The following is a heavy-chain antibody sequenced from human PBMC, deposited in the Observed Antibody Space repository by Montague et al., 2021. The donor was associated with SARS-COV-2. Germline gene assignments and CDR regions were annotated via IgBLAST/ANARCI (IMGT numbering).Heavy chain of an antibody. Sequence: SETLSLTCTVSGDSINTYYWNWIRQHPGKGLEWLGSIFYTGSTNYNPSLKSRVTISLDTSKNQFFLKVTSVTAAATAVYYCARQAAGSYFYYGVDVWGHGTTVTVSS. CDR3: ARQAAGSYFYYGVDV. J-gene: IGHJ6*02. CDR1: GDSINTYY. V-gene: IGHV4-59*12. CDR2: IFYTGST. D-gene: IGHD6-13*01.